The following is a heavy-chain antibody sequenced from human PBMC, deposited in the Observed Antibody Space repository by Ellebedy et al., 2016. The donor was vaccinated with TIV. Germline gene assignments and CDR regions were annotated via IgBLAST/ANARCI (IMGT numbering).Heavy chain of an antibody. CDR3: ARVGNYYGGNPSYYFDY. D-gene: IGHD4-23*01. Sequence: AASVKVSCKASGGTFSSYGISWVRQPPGQRLEWMGGIIPILGKANYEQKLQGRVTITADESTYTAYMELSSLRSEDTAVYYCARVGNYYGGNPSYYFDYWGQGTLVTVSS. V-gene: IGHV1-69*10. J-gene: IGHJ4*02. CDR1: GGTFSSYG. CDR2: IIPILGKA.